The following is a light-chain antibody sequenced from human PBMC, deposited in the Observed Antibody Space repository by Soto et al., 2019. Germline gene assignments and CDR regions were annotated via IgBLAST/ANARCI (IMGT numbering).Light chain of an antibody. CDR2: DSS. V-gene: IGKV3D-20*02. J-gene: IGKJ1*01. CDR3: QQYNNWPRT. Sequence: EIVLTQSPATLSLSPGERATLSCRASQSLSSNFLAWYQQKPGQPPRLLIYDSSTRATGFPDRFSGSGSGTDFTLTISSLEPEDFAVXYCQQYNNWPRTFGQGTKVDI. CDR1: QSLSSNF.